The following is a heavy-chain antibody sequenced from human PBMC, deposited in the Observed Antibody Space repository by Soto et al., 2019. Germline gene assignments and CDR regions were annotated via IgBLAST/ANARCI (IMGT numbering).Heavy chain of an antibody. CDR1: GGSISSSNW. CDR2: IHHGGST. J-gene: IGHJ2*01. Sequence: QVQLQESGPGLVKPSGTLSLTCAVSGGSISSSNWWSWVRHPPGKGLEWIGEIHHGGSTNYNPSIKSRVTISVDKSKNQFSLKLSSVTAADTAVYYCAREDGEYGVPPVWYFDLWGRGTLVTVSS. CDR3: AREDGEYGVPPVWYFDL. D-gene: IGHD4-17*01. V-gene: IGHV4-4*02.